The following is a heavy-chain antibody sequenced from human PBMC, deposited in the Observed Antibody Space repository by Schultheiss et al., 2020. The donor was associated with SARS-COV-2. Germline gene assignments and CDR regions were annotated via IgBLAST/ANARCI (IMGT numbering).Heavy chain of an antibody. Sequence: SETLSLTCTVSGGSISSSSYYWGWIRQPPGKGLEWIGSIYYSGSTYYNPSLKSRVTISVDTSKNQFSLKLSSVTAADTAVYYCARHFTLGTGTTFGGALRWFDPWGQGTLVTVSS. CDR3: ARHFTLGTGTTFGGALRWFDP. CDR1: GGSISSSSYY. D-gene: IGHD1-7*01. J-gene: IGHJ5*02. V-gene: IGHV4-39*01. CDR2: IYYSGST.